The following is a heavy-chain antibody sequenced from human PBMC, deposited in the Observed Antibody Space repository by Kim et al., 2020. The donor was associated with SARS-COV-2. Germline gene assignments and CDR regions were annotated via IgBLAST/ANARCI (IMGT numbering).Heavy chain of an antibody. V-gene: IGHV4-39*01. CDR1: GGSISSSSYY. D-gene: IGHD3-10*01. J-gene: IGHJ6*02. Sequence: SETLSLTCTVSGGSISSSSYYWGWIRQPPGKGLEWIGSLYYSGSTYYNPSLKSRVNISVDTSKNQFSLKLSSVSAADTAVYYCARRGVTMVRGVTHGMDVWGQGTTVTGSS. CDR3: ARRGVTMVRGVTHGMDV. CDR2: LYYSGST.